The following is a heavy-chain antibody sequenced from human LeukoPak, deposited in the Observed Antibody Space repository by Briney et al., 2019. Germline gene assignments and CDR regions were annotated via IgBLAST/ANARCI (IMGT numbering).Heavy chain of an antibody. CDR2: INPNSGGT. Sequence: ASVKVSCKASGYTFTGYYMHWVRQAPGQGLEWMGWINPNSGGTNYAQKFQGRVTMTGDTSISTAYMELSRLRSDDTAVYYCARGIGGVIVMYDYWGQGTLVTVSS. CDR3: ARGIGGVIVMYDY. D-gene: IGHD3-16*02. CDR1: GYTFTGYY. V-gene: IGHV1-2*02. J-gene: IGHJ4*02.